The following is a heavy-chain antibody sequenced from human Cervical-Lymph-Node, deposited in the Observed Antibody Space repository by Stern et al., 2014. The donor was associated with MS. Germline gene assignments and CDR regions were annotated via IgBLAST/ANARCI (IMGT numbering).Heavy chain of an antibody. D-gene: IGHD5-18*01. CDR3: ARDRGYSYGNYYYYGMDV. CDR1: GGSISSSNW. V-gene: IGHV4-4*02. Sequence: QVQLQESGPGLVKPSGTLSLTCAVSGGSISSSNWWSWVRQPPGKGLEWIGEIYHSGSTNYNPSLKSRVTISVDKSKNQFSLKLSSVTAADTAVYYCARDRGYSYGNYYYYGMDVWGQGTTVTVSS. J-gene: IGHJ6*02. CDR2: IYHSGST.